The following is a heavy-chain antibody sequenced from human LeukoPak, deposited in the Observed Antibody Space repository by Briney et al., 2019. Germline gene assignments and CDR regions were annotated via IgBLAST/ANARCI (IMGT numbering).Heavy chain of an antibody. Sequence: GGSLRLSGAASGFTCSSYSMKRVRQAPGKGREGVSSISSSSSYIYYADSGRGRFTISRDNAKNSLYLQMNSLRAEETAVYYCATLTKGYYYGMDVWGKGTTVTVSS. D-gene: IGHD4/OR15-4a*01. CDR1: GFTCSSYS. CDR2: ISSSSSYI. J-gene: IGHJ6*04. V-gene: IGHV3-21*01. CDR3: ATLTKGYYYGMDV.